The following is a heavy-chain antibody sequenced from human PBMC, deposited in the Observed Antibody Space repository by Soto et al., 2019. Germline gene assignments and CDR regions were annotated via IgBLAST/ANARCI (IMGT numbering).Heavy chain of an antibody. CDR2: ISYDGSNK. CDR3: VTDLNWKGH. Sequence: GGSLRLSCAASGFTFSSYAMHWVRQAPGKGLECVAIISYDGSNKYYADSVKGRFTISRDNAKNSLYLQMNSLRDEDSAVYYCVTDLNWKGHWGQGTLVTISS. D-gene: IGHD1-20*01. CDR1: GFTFSSYA. V-gene: IGHV3-30-3*01. J-gene: IGHJ4*02.